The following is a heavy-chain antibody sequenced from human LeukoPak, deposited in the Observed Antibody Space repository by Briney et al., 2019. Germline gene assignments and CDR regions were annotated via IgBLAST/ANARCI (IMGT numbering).Heavy chain of an antibody. D-gene: IGHD6-19*01. CDR2: ISSSGSTI. V-gene: IGHV3-11*04. CDR3: ARHGPSGWYSYYYYYYMDV. J-gene: IGHJ6*03. Sequence: PGGSLRLSGAASGFTFSDYYMSWIRQAPGKGLEWVSYISSSGSTIYYADSVKGRFTISRDNAKNSLYLQMNSLRAEDTAVYYCARHGPSGWYSYYYYYYMDVWGKGTTVTVSS. CDR1: GFTFSDYY.